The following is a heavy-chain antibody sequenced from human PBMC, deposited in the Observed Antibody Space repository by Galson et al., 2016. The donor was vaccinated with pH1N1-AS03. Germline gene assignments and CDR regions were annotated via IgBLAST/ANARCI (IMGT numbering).Heavy chain of an antibody. CDR1: GFTFSSYS. Sequence: SLRLSCAASGFTFSSYSMNWVRQAPGKGLEWVSYINSSRRTIYYADSVKGRFTISTDNAKNSLYLQMSSLRAEDTAVYYCARDALGGEYGMDVWGQGTTVTVSS. J-gene: IGHJ6*02. CDR3: ARDALGGEYGMDV. CDR2: INSSRRTI. V-gene: IGHV3-48*01. D-gene: IGHD3-16*01.